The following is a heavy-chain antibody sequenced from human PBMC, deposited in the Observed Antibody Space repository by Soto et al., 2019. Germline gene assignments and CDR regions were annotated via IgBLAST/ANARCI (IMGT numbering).Heavy chain of an antibody. CDR1: GYTFSSYW. CDR3: ARQDGAATYYFDY. Sequence: PGESLKISCKGSGYTFSSYWIAWVRQMPGKGLEWMGIIYPGDSDTRYRPSFQGQVTISVDKSISTAYPQWTNLKASDTAMYYCARQDGAATYYFDYWGQGTLVTVSS. J-gene: IGHJ4*02. V-gene: IGHV5-51*01. CDR2: IYPGDSDT. D-gene: IGHD1-26*01.